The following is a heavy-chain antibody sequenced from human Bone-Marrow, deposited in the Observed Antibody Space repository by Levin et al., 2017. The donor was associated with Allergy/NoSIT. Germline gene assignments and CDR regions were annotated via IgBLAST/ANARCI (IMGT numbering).Heavy chain of an antibody. J-gene: IGHJ4*02. CDR1: GGSFSGYY. CDR2: INHSGST. D-gene: IGHD2-8*02. CDR3: ARDIEYAVVLDY. Sequence: SETLSLTCAVYGGSFSGYYWSWIRQPPEKGLEWIGEINHSGSTNYNPSFKSRVTISVDTSKNQFSLRLTSVTAADTAVYYCARDIEYAVVLDYWGQGTLVTVSS. V-gene: IGHV4-34*01.